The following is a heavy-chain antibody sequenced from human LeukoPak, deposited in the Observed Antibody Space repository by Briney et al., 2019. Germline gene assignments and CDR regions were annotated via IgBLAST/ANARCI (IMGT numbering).Heavy chain of an antibody. CDR3: ARGPYGY. CDR1: GFTFTSYG. V-gene: IGHV3-48*04. J-gene: IGHJ4*02. CDR2: ISSSDSSI. D-gene: IGHD2-21*01. Sequence: GGSLRLSCTASGFTFTSYGMNWVRQAPGKGLEWVSYISSSDSSIFYADSVKGRFTISRDNAKNSLYLQMNILRAEDTAVYYCARGPYGYWGQGTLVTVSS.